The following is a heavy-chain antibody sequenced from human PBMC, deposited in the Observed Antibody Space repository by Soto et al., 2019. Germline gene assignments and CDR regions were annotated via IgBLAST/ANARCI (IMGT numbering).Heavy chain of an antibody. J-gene: IGHJ4*02. Sequence: SETLSLTCAVYGGSFSGYYWSWIRQPPGKGLEWIGEINHSGSTNYNPSLKSRVTISVDTSKNQFSLKLSSVTAADTAVYYCARVRGYSYGLYQWLDYWGQGTLVTVSS. CDR2: INHSGST. D-gene: IGHD5-18*01. V-gene: IGHV4-34*01. CDR1: GGSFSGYY. CDR3: ARVRGYSYGLYQWLDY.